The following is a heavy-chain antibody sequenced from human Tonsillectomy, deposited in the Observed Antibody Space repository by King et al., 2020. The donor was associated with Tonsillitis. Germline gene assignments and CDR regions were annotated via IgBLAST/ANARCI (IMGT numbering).Heavy chain of an antibody. CDR1: GFTFSNYD. D-gene: IGHD2-2*01. V-gene: IGHV3-13*01. Sequence: DVQLVESGGGLVQPGGSLRLSCAASGFTFSNYDMHWVRQATGKGLGWVSVIRTAGDTYYPDSVKGRFTISRENAKNSFYLQMSSLRAGDTAVYYCARGVVPSANNNYYFYMDVWGKGPTVTVPS. J-gene: IGHJ6*03. CDR3: ARGVVPSANNNYYFYMDV. CDR2: IRTAGDT.